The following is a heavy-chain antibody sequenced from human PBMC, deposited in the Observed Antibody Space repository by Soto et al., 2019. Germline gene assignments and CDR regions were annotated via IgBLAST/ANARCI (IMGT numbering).Heavy chain of an antibody. CDR2: ISWNSGSI. CDR3: ARDFDGMDV. Sequence: GGSLRLSCAASGFPFHNYAMHWVRQTPGGGLEWVSGISWNSGSIGYADSVKGRFPISRDNAKNSLYLQMNSLRAEDTAVYYCARDFDGMDVWGQGTTVTVSS. J-gene: IGHJ6*02. V-gene: IGHV3-9*01. CDR1: GFPFHNYA.